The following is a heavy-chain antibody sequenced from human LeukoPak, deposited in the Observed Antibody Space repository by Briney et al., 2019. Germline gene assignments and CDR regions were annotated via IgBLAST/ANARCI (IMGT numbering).Heavy chain of an antibody. CDR2: ISYDGSNK. CDR3: AKDQKYCSGGSCPPYYFDY. D-gene: IGHD2-15*01. CDR1: GFTFSSYG. Sequence: PGRSLRLSCAASGFTFSSYGMHWVRQAPGKGLEWVAVISYDGSNKYYADSVKGRFTISRDNSKNTLYLQMNSLRAEDTAVYYCAKDQKYCSGGSCPPYYFDYWGQGTLVIVSS. V-gene: IGHV3-30*18. J-gene: IGHJ4*02.